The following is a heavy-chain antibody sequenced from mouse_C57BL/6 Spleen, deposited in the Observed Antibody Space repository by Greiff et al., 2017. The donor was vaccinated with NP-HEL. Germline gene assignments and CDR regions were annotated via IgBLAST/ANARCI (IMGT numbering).Heavy chain of an antibody. CDR3: TRQAAQATYFDY. CDR2: IDPETGGT. CDR1: GYTFTDYE. J-gene: IGHJ2*01. V-gene: IGHV1-15*01. Sequence: VQLQQSGAELVRPGASVTLSCKASGYTFTDYEMHWVKETPVHGLEWIGAIDPETGGTAYNQKFKGKAILTADKSSSTAYMELRSLTSEDSAVYYCTRQAAQATYFDYWGQGTTLTVSS. D-gene: IGHD3-2*02.